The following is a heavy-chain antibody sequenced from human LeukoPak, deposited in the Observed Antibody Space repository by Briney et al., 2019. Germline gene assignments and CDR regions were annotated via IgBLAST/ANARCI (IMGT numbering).Heavy chain of an antibody. Sequence: AGRSLRLSCAASGFTLSSYAMHWVRQAPGKGLEWVAVISYDGSNKYYADSVKGRFTISRDNSKNTLYLQMNSLRAEDTAVYYCARDPLDFWSGYCDYWGQGTLVTVSS. V-gene: IGHV3-30*04. CDR3: ARDPLDFWSGYCDY. CDR2: ISYDGSNK. J-gene: IGHJ4*02. CDR1: GFTLSSYA. D-gene: IGHD3-3*01.